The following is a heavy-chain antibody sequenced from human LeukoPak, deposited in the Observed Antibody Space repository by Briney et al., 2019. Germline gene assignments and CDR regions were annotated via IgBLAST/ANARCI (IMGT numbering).Heavy chain of an antibody. CDR3: VRYWAERMGSIFEGVFDI. J-gene: IGHJ3*02. Sequence: PGRSLRLSCAASGFTFSSYAMHWVRQAPGKGLEWVAVISYDGSNKYYADSVKGRFTISRDNSKNTLYLQMNSLRAEDTAVYFCVRYWAERMGSIFEGVFDIWGQGTMVTVAS. V-gene: IGHV3-30-3*01. CDR1: GFTFSSYA. CDR2: ISYDGSNK. D-gene: IGHD1-26*01.